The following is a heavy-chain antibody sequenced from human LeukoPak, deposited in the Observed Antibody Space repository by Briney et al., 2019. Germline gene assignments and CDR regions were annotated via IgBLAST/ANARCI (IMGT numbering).Heavy chain of an antibody. CDR3: ARLLGGNYYYGMDV. CDR2: IYYSGST. CDR1: GGSFSGYY. D-gene: IGHD2-15*01. Sequence: YPSETLSLTCAVYGGSFSGYYWSWIRQPPGTGLEWIGYIYYSGSTNYNPSLKSRVTISVDTPRNQFSLKLSSVTAADTAVYYCARLLGGNYYYGMDVWGQGTTVTVSS. V-gene: IGHV4-59*08. J-gene: IGHJ6*02.